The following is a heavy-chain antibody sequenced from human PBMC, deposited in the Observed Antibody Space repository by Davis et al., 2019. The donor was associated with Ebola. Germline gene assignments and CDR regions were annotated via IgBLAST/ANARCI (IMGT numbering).Heavy chain of an antibody. J-gene: IGHJ5*02. CDR2: IYYSGTT. D-gene: IGHD2-2*01. Sequence: SETLSLTCTVSGGSISSYYWSWIRQPPGKGLEWIGSIYYSGTTYYNPSLKSRVTISVDTSKNQFSLKLSSVIAADTAVYYCASRPSILCTSTSCHEYNWFDPWGQGTLVTVSS. V-gene: IGHV4-59*04. CDR1: GGSISSYY. CDR3: ASRPSILCTSTSCHEYNWFDP.